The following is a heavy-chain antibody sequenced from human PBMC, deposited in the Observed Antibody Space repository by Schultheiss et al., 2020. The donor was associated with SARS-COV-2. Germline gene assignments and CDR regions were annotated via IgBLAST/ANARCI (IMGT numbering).Heavy chain of an antibody. V-gene: IGHV3-21*01. Sequence: GGSLRLSCAASGFTVSSNYMSWVRQAPGKGLVWVSSISSSSSYIYYADSVKGRFTISRDNPKNTLYLQMNSLRAEDTAVYYCARGRDGYNYWFDPWGQGTLVTVSS. CDR3: ARGRDGYNYWFDP. CDR2: ISSSSSYI. J-gene: IGHJ5*02. CDR1: GFTVSSNY. D-gene: IGHD5-24*01.